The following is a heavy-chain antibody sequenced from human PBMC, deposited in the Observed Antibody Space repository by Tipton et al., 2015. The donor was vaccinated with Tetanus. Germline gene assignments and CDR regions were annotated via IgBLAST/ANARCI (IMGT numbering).Heavy chain of an antibody. D-gene: IGHD5-24*01. CDR1: GGSIRSGDYQ. V-gene: IGHV4-61*08. J-gene: IGHJ3*01. Sequence: TLSLTCTVSGGSIRSGDYQWNWIRQPPGKGLEWLGEISHSGSSSYSPSLKSRVTISVDTSKNQFSLRLRSVAAADTAVYYCARGGRDAYNNPLGAFDVWGRGTTVTVSS. CDR3: ARGGRDAYNNPLGAFDV. CDR2: ISHSGSS.